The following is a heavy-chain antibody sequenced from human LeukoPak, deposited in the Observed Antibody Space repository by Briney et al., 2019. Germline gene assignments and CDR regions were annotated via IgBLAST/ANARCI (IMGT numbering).Heavy chain of an antibody. Sequence: GGSLRLSCAASGFTFSGYDMHWVRQAPGKGLEWVAMISYDGSNTDYADSVKGRFTISRDNSKNTLYLQMNSLRAEETAVCYCARGVSSYGYDYYYGMDVWGQGTTVTVS. D-gene: IGHD3-16*01. V-gene: IGHV3-30-3*01. CDR2: ISYDGSNT. CDR3: ARGVSSYGYDYYYGMDV. J-gene: IGHJ6*02. CDR1: GFTFSGYD.